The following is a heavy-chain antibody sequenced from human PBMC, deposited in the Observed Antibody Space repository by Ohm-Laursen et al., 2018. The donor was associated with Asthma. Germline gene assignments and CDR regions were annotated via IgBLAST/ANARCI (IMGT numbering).Heavy chain of an antibody. J-gene: IGHJ4*02. Sequence: LSLTCAASGFTFRSYAMHWVRQAPGKGLEWVAVGGSYYDGGLKYYADSVNGRFTVSRDDSKNTLYLQMNSLRPDDTAVYYCAKDRNWNYGAGFDYWGQGTLVTVSS. CDR2: GGSYYDGGLK. D-gene: IGHD1-7*01. CDR1: GFTFRSYA. V-gene: IGHV3-30-3*01. CDR3: AKDRNWNYGAGFDY.